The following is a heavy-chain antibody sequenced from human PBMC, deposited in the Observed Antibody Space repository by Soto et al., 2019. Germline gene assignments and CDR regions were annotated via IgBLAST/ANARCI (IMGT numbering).Heavy chain of an antibody. CDR1: GFSLSTSGVG. CDR3: VHSTTVVTPSAFDI. V-gene: IGHV2-5*02. Sequence: QITLKESGPTLVKPTQTLTLTCTFSGFSLSTSGVGVGWIRQPPGKALEWLALIYWDDDKRYSPSLKSRLTITKDTSKNQVVLTMTNMDPVDTATYYCVHSTTVVTPSAFDIWGQGTMVTVSS. CDR2: IYWDDDK. D-gene: IGHD4-17*01. J-gene: IGHJ3*02.